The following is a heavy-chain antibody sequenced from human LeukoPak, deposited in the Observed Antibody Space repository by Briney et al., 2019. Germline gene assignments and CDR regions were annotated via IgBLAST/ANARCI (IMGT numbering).Heavy chain of an antibody. CDR2: IYTSGST. Sequence: SETLSLTCTVSGGSISSYYWSWIRQPAGKGLEWIGRIYTSGSTNYNPSLKSRVTMSVDTSKNQFSLKLSSVTAADTAVYYCARVVAAAKSYYFDYWGQGTLVTVSS. J-gene: IGHJ4*02. CDR3: ARVVAAAKSYYFDY. D-gene: IGHD6-13*01. V-gene: IGHV4-4*07. CDR1: GGSISSYY.